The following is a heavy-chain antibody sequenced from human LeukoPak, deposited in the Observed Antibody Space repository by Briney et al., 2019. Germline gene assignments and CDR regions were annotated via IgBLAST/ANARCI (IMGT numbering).Heavy chain of an antibody. V-gene: IGHV4-39*01. CDR3: ARHADSSGRIYYYYYYMDV. Sequence: SETLSLTCTVSGGSISSRSYYWGWIRQPPGKGLEWIGSIYYSGSTYYNPSLKSRVTISVDTSKNQFSLKLSSVTAADTAVYYCARHADSSGRIYYYYYYMDVWGKGTTVTVSS. D-gene: IGHD6-19*01. CDR2: IYYSGST. CDR1: GGSISSRSYY. J-gene: IGHJ6*03.